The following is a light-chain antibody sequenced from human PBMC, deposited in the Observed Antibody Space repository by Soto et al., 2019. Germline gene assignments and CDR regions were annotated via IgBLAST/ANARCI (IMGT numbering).Light chain of an antibody. V-gene: IGLV1-44*01. CDR2: VND. CDR1: SSNMGTNT. CDR3: VAWDDSHNGHV. J-gene: IGLJ1*01. Sequence: QSVLTQPPSASGTPGQRVTISCSGGSSNMGTNTVSWYQQVPGTAPKVLIYVNDQRPSGVPDRFSGSNSGTSASLAISGLQPEDEADYYCVAWDDSHNGHVFGTGTKLTVL.